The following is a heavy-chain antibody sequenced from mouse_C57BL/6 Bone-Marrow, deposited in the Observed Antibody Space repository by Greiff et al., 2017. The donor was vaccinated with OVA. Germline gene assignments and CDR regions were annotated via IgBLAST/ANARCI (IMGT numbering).Heavy chain of an antibody. D-gene: IGHD4-1*01. CDR2: INYDGSST. Sequence: DVKLQESEGGLVQPGSSMKLSCTASGFTFSDYYMAWVRQVPEKGLEWVANINYDGSSTYYLDYLKRRFIMSRVNAKNILYLQMIRLKSEYTATYYCARDSDWDGYFDVWGTGTTVTVSS. J-gene: IGHJ1*03. V-gene: IGHV5-16*01. CDR1: GFTFSDYY. CDR3: ARDSDWDGYFDV.